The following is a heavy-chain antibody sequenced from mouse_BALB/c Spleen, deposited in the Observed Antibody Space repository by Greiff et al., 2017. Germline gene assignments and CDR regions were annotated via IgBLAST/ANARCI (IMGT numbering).Heavy chain of an antibody. V-gene: IGHV3-8*02. J-gene: IGHJ1*01. Sequence: VQLKQSGPSLVKPSQTLSLTCSVTGDSITSGYWNWIRKFPGNKLEYMGYISYSGSTYYNPSLKSRISITRDTSKNQYYLQLNSVTTEDTATYYCARTENYGSSYGYWYFDVWGAGTTVTVSS. CDR1: GDSITSGY. CDR2: ISYSGST. CDR3: ARTENYGSSYGYWYFDV. D-gene: IGHD1-1*01.